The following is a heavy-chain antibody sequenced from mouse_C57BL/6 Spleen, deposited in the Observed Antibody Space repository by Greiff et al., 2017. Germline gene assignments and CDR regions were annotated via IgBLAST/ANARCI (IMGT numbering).Heavy chain of an antibody. Sequence: EVKVVESGGDLVKPGGSLKLSCAASGFTFSSYGMSWVRQTPDKRLEWVATISSGGSYTYYPDSVKGRFTISRDNAKNTLYLQMSSLKSEDTAMYYCARPSTVVAPYAMDYWGQGTSVTVSS. D-gene: IGHD1-1*01. CDR3: ARPSTVVAPYAMDY. V-gene: IGHV5-6*01. J-gene: IGHJ4*01. CDR1: GFTFSSYG. CDR2: ISSGGSYT.